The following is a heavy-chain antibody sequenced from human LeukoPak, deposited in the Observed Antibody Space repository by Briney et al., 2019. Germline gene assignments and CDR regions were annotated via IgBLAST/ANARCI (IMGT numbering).Heavy chain of an antibody. V-gene: IGHV1-3*03. Sequence: ASVKVSCKASGYTFTSYAMHWVRQAPGQRLEWMGWINAGNGNTKYSQEFQGRVTITRDTSASTAYMELSSLRSEDMAVYYCAKDNKRGYSYGYRGAPFDYWGQGTLVTVSS. D-gene: IGHD5-18*01. CDR3: AKDNKRGYSYGYRGAPFDY. CDR2: INAGNGNT. J-gene: IGHJ4*02. CDR1: GYTFTSYA.